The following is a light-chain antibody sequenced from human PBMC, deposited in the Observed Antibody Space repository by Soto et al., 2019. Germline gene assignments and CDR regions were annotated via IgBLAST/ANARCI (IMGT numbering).Light chain of an antibody. CDR2: KAS. CDR3: QQDNSYSCT. Sequence: IQMSQSHYTLYTSVGARVTITCLASKSISSWLAWYQQKPGKAPKLLIYKASSLESGVPSRFSGSGSGTEFTLTISSLQPDDFATYYCQQDNSYSCTFGQGGMVDIK. CDR1: KSISSW. J-gene: IGKJ1*01. V-gene: IGKV1-5*03.